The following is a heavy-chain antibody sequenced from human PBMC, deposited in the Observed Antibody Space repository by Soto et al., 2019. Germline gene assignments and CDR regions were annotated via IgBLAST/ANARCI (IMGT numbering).Heavy chain of an antibody. CDR1: GDSISSYY. D-gene: IGHD3-9*01. CDR3: ARYQINDILTQQHFDY. Sequence: PSETLSLTCTVSGDSISSYYWSWIRQPPGKGLEWIGYIFYTGSTNYNPSLQSRVTISVDTSMNQFYLNPNSLTAADTAVYYCARYQINDILTQQHFDYWGQGTLVTVPS. J-gene: IGHJ4*02. CDR2: IFYTGST. V-gene: IGHV4-59*12.